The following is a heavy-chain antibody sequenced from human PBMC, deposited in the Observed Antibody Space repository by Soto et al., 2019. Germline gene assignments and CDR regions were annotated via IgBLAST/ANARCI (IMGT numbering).Heavy chain of an antibody. Sequence: QVQLVESGGGVVQPGRSLRLSCAASGFTFSSYGMHWVRQAPGKGLEWVAVIGYDGSNKYYADSVKGRFTISRDNSKNTRYLQMNSLRAEDTAVYYCARVSDTVMVTHWWFDPWCQGSLVTVSS. V-gene: IGHV3-33*01. CDR3: ARVSDTVMVTHWWFDP. CDR1: GFTFSSYG. J-gene: IGHJ5*02. D-gene: IGHD5-18*01. CDR2: IGYDGSNK.